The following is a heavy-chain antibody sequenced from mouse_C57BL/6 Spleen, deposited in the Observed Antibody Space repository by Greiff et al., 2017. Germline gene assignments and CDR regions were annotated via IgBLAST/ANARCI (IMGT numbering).Heavy chain of an antibody. CDR1: GFTFSSYG. D-gene: IGHD1-1*01. CDR3: ARRNYYGSSYYFDY. J-gene: IGHJ2*01. V-gene: IGHV5-6*01. CDR2: ISSGSSYT. Sequence: EVQRVESGGDLVKPGGSLKLSCAASGFTFSSYGMSWVRQTPDKRLEWVATISSGSSYTYYPDSVKGRFTISRDNAKNTLYLQMSSLKSEDTAMYYCARRNYYGSSYYFDYWGQGTTLTVSS.